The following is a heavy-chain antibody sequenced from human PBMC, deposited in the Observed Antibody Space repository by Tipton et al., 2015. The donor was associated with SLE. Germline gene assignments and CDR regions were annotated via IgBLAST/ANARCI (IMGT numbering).Heavy chain of an antibody. CDR3: ARDGGGQQLVF. J-gene: IGHJ4*02. D-gene: IGHD6-13*01. CDR2: IYSGDST. CDR1: GFTVSNNY. V-gene: IGHV3-53*01. Sequence: SLRLSCAASGFTVSNNYMSWVRQAPGKGLEWVSVIYSGDSTYYADSVKGRFTISRDNSKNTLYLQMNSLRAEDTAVYYCARDGGGQQLVFWGQGTLVTVSS.